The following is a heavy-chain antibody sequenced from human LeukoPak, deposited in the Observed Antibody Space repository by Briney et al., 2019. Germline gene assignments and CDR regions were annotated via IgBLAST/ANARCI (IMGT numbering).Heavy chain of an antibody. CDR2: ISGYNGNT. J-gene: IGHJ5*02. V-gene: IGHV1-18*04. D-gene: IGHD3-16*01. CDR1: GYAFTDYY. Sequence: ASVKVSCKASGYAFTDYYMQWVRQAPGQGLEWMGWISGYNGNTNYAQKFQGRVTMTTDASTSTAYMELRSLRSDDTAVYYCARTSHESVLYWSDPWGQGTLVNVSS. CDR3: ARTSHESVLYWSDP.